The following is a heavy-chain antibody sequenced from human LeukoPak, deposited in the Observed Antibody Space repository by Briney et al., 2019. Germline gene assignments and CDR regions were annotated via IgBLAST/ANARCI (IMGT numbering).Heavy chain of an antibody. Sequence: GGSLRLSCAASGFTFSNAWMSWVRQAPGKGLEWVGRIKSKTDGGTTDYAAPVKGRFTISRDDSKNTLYLQMNSLETEDTAVYYCTTVRGVTMVRELDYWGQGTLVTVSS. CDR2: IKSKTDGGTT. V-gene: IGHV3-15*01. D-gene: IGHD3-10*01. CDR3: TTVRGVTMVRELDY. J-gene: IGHJ4*02. CDR1: GFTFSNAW.